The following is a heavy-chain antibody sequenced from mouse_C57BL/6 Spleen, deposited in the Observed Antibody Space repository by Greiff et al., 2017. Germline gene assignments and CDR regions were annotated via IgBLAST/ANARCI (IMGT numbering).Heavy chain of an antibody. Sequence: EVMLVESGGDLVKPGGSLKLSCAASGFTFSSYGMSWVRQTPDKRLEWVATISSGGSYTYYPDSVKGRFTISRDNAKNTLYLQMSSLKSEDTAMYYCARHAITTVVARGYFDYWGQGTTLTVSS. CDR3: ARHAITTVVARGYFDY. CDR2: ISSGGSYT. CDR1: GFTFSSYG. D-gene: IGHD1-1*01. J-gene: IGHJ2*01. V-gene: IGHV5-6*01.